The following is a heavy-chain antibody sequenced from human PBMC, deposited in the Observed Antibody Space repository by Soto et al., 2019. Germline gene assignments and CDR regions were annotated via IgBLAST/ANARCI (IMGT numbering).Heavy chain of an antibody. CDR1: GFTFSNYV. V-gene: IGHV3-23*01. Sequence: GSLRLSCTASGFTFSNYVMSWVRQAPGRGLEWVSAVSGSGISTFYADSVKGRFIISRDNSKNTLYLQMNSLRAEDTAVYYCAREHQWESHRAVYWGEGNLVSVSS. J-gene: IGHJ4*02. CDR3: AREHQWESHRAVY. CDR2: VSGSGIST. D-gene: IGHD1-26*01.